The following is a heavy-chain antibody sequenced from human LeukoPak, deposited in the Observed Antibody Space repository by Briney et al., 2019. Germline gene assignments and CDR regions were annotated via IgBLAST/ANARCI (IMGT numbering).Heavy chain of an antibody. CDR2: LDPKSGGT. CDR1: GGTFGSYA. CDR3: AVGLDIAMPGKVPTG. J-gene: IGHJ4*02. D-gene: IGHD6-19*01. Sequence: ASVKVSCKASGGTFGSYAINWVRQAPGQGPEWMGWLDPKSGGTKYAQRFQGRVTMTWDTSISTAYMDLARLRSDDTAVYYCAVGLDIAMPGKVPTGWGQGTLVTVSS. V-gene: IGHV1-2*02.